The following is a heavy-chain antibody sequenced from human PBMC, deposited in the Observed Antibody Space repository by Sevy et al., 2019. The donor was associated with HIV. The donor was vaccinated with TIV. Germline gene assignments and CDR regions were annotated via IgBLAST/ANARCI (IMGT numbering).Heavy chain of an antibody. CDR2: VYWDDDE. V-gene: IGHV2-5*02. CDR1: GFSLTTTGVG. Sequence: SGPTLVNPTQTLTLTCTFSGFSLTTTGVGVGWIRQSPGKALEWLALVYWDDDERYNPSLRSRLTLTKDTSKNQVVLTMTNMDPVDAGTYYCAHNLVAHRPSPFDYWGQGTLVTVSS. D-gene: IGHD6-6*01. J-gene: IGHJ4*02. CDR3: AHNLVAHRPSPFDY.